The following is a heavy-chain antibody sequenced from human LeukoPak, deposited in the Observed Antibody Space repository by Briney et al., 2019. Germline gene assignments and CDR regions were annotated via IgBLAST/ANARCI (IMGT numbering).Heavy chain of an antibody. D-gene: IGHD3-16*02. V-gene: IGHV3-48*04. J-gene: IGHJ3*02. CDR2: ISSSGSTI. CDR3: ARSYDYVWGSYRYMSAFDI. CDR1: GFTFSSYS. Sequence: GGSLRLSCAASGFTFSSYSMNWVRQAPGKGLEWVSYISSSGSTIYYADSVKGRFTISRDNAKNSLYLQMNSLRAEDTAVYYCARSYDYVWGSYRYMSAFDIWGQGTMVTVSS.